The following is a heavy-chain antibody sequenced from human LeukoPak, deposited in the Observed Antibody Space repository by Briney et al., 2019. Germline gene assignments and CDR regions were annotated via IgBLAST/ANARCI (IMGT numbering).Heavy chain of an antibody. CDR2: ISERGGST. CDR3: AKRGIVIRAVIIIGFHKEAYYFDY. Sequence: PGGSLRLSCVVSGITLSNYGMSWVRQAPGKGLEWVSGISERGGSTNYADSVKGRFIISRDTSKNTVYLQTNSLRVEDTAVYFCAKRGIVIRAVIIIGFHKEAYYFDYWGQGILVTVSS. D-gene: IGHD3-10*01. CDR1: GITLSNYG. J-gene: IGHJ4*02. V-gene: IGHV3-23*01.